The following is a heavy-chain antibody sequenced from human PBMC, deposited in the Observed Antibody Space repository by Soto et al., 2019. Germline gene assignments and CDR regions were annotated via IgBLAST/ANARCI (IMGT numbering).Heavy chain of an antibody. CDR1: GFTFSSYA. CDR2: ISGSGGST. V-gene: IGHV3-23*01. J-gene: IGHJ3*02. Sequence: PGGSLRLACAASGFTFSSYAMSWVRQAPGKGLEWVSAISGSGGSTYYADSVKGRFTISRDNSKNTLYLQMNSLRAEDTAVYYCANNLFHIVVVVAATSTVPGFDDAFDIWGQGTMVTVSS. D-gene: IGHD2-15*01. CDR3: ANNLFHIVVVVAATSTVPGFDDAFDI.